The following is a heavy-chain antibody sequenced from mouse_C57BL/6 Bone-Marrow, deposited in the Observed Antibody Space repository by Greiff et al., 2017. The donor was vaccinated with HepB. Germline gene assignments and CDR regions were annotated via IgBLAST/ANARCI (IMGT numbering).Heavy chain of an antibody. V-gene: IGHV1-54*01. CDR2: INPGSGGT. CDR3: ARRLWLRRDWDAMDY. J-gene: IGHJ4*01. D-gene: IGHD2-2*01. CDR1: GYAFTNYL. Sequence: QVQLQQSGAELVRPGTSVKVSCKASGYAFTNYLIEWVKQRPGQGLEWIGVINPGSGGTNYNEKFKGKATLTADKSSSTAYMKLSSLTSEDSAVYVWARRLWLRRDWDAMDYWGQGTSVTVSS.